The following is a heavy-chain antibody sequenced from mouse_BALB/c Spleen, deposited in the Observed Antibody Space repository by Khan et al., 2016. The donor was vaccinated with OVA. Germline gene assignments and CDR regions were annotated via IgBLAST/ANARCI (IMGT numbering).Heavy chain of an antibody. J-gene: IGHJ1*01. CDR3: ARVTVVARYWYFDV. Sequence: VQLKESGPGLVKPSQSLSLTCSVTGYSITSGYYWNWIRQFPGNKLEWMGYISYDGSNNYNPSLKNRISITRDTSKNQFFLKLNSVTTEDTATYYCARVTVVARYWYFDVWGAGTTVTVSS. CDR2: ISYDGSN. V-gene: IGHV3-6*02. CDR1: GYSITSGYY. D-gene: IGHD1-1*01.